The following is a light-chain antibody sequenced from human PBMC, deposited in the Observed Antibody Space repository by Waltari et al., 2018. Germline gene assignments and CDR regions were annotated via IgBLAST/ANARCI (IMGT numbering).Light chain of an antibody. J-gene: IGLJ3*02. CDR3: LLEMPSGDWL. Sequence: QTVVTQEPSFSVSPGGTVTLTCGLSSGSVSTTYYPSWYQQTPGPAPRTPIYSTNVRSSGVPDRVSGSILGNKAALFITGAQAVDASDYYCLLEMPSGDWLFGGGTKLTVL. CDR1: SGSVSTTYY. V-gene: IGLV8-61*01. CDR2: STN.